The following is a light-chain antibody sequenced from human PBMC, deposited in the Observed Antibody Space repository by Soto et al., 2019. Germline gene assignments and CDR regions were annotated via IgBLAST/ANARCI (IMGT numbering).Light chain of an antibody. V-gene: IGKV1-27*01. CDR2: AAS. CDR1: QTIGNF. CDR3: QKYNRLPIT. Sequence: DIQMTQSPSSLSASIGNRVTITCRASQTIGNFLAWYQQKPGKVPRLLIYAASALQSGVPSRFSGSGSGIDFTLSISSLQAEDVGNYYCQKYNRLPITFGQGTRLDI. J-gene: IGKJ5*01.